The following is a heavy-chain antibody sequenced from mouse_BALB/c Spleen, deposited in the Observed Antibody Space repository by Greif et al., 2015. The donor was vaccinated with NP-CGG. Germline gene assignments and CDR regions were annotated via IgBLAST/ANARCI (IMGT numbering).Heavy chain of an antibody. V-gene: IGHV1-69*02. D-gene: IGHD1-1*01. CDR2: IDPSDSYT. Sequence: QVQLKESGAELVKPGASVKLSCKASGYTFTSYWMHWVKQRPGQGLEWIGEIDPSDSYTNYNQKFKGKATLTVDKSSSTAYMQLSSLTSEDSAVDYCARLTTGVAVDYWGQGTTLTVSS. J-gene: IGHJ2*01. CDR1: GYTFTSYW. CDR3: ARLTTGVAVDY.